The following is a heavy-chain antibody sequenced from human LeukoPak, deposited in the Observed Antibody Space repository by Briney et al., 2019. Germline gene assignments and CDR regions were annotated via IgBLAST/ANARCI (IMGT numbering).Heavy chain of an antibody. D-gene: IGHD2-2*02. Sequence: NPSETLSLTCAVYGGSFSGYYWSWLRQPPGKGLEWIGEINHSGSTNYNPSLKSRVTISVDTSKNQFSLKLSSVTAADTAVYYCARETPNYCSSTSCYTGWFDPWGQGTLVTVSS. J-gene: IGHJ5*02. V-gene: IGHV4-34*01. CDR1: GGSFSGYY. CDR3: ARETPNYCSSTSCYTGWFDP. CDR2: INHSGST.